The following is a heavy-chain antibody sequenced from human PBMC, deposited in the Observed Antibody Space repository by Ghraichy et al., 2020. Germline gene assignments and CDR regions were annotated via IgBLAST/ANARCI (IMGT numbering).Heavy chain of an antibody. CDR1: GFTFSIYG. D-gene: IGHD2-21*01. CDR3: AKDRVIRALHTNFDT. CDR2: IWFDGSHK. V-gene: IGHV3-30*02. Sequence: GGSLRLSCAASGFTFSIYGMHWLRQAPGKGPEWVAFIWFDGSHKNYVDSVKGRFTISRDNSMNSLYLQMNSLRGDDMAGYYCAKDRVIRALHTNFDTWGRGTLVTVSS. J-gene: IGHJ4*02.